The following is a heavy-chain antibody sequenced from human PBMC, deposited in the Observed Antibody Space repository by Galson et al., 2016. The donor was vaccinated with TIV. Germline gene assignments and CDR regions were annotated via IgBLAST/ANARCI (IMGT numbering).Heavy chain of an antibody. CDR2: IYPGDSDT. V-gene: IGHV5-51*01. J-gene: IGHJ4*02. Sequence: QSGAEVKKPGESLKISCKGSGYSFTSYWIGWVRQMPGKGLGWMGIIYPGDSDTRYSPSFQGQVTITADKSTRTAYLQWSSLKASDTAVYYCARRDSTGISSCDFWGQGTVVTVSS. CDR3: ARRDSTGISSCDF. CDR1: GYSFTSYW. D-gene: IGHD3-22*01.